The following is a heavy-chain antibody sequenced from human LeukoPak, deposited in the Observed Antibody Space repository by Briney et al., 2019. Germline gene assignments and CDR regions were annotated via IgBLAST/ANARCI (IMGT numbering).Heavy chain of an antibody. D-gene: IGHD2-2*02. CDR1: GYTFSSYA. Sequence: ASVKVSCKASGYTFSSYAMNWVRQSPGQGLEWMGWINTNTGNPVYAQGFTGRFVFSLDTLVRTAYLQINSLKAEDTAVYYCARSFVVVPDAIDWFDPWGQGTLVTVSS. V-gene: IGHV7-4-1*02. CDR3: ARSFVVVPDAIDWFDP. CDR2: INTNTGNP. J-gene: IGHJ5*02.